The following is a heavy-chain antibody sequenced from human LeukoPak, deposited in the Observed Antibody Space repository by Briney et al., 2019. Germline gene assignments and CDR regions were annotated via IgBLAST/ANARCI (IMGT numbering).Heavy chain of an antibody. D-gene: IGHD6-19*01. J-gene: IGHJ4*02. CDR1: GGSISSYY. Sequence: SETLSLTCTVSGGSISSYYWSWIRQPPGKGLEWIGYIYYSGSTSYNPSLKSRVTISVDTSKNQFSLKLSSVTAADTAVYYCAISPGAGTAGYFDYWGQGTLVTVSS. V-gene: IGHV4-59*01. CDR3: AISPGAGTAGYFDY. CDR2: IYYSGST.